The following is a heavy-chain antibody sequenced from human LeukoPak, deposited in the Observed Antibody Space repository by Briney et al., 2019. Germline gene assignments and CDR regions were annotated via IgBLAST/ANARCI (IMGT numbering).Heavy chain of an antibody. Sequence: GGSLRLSCGAPGFTFSNYVMSWVRQAPGKGMEWVSTISASGDSTYYADSVEGRFTISRDNSKNTLHLQMASLRVEDTAVYYCVTRGTTGTKYIEHWGQGTLVTVSS. D-gene: IGHD1-1*01. V-gene: IGHV3-23*01. J-gene: IGHJ4*02. CDR3: VTRGTTGTKYIEH. CDR1: GFTFSNYV. CDR2: ISASGDST.